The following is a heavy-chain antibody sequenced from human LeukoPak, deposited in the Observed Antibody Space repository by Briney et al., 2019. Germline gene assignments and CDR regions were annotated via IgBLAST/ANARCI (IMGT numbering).Heavy chain of an antibody. J-gene: IGHJ4*02. CDR3: ARDTDDYGDYGNDY. Sequence: GFLRLSCAASGFTVSSNYMSWVRQAPGKGLEWVSVIYSGGSTYYADSVKGRFTISRDNSKNTLYLQMNSLRAEDTAVYYCARDTDDYGDYGNDYWGQGTLVTVSS. V-gene: IGHV3-53*01. CDR2: IYSGGST. D-gene: IGHD4-17*01. CDR1: GFTVSSNY.